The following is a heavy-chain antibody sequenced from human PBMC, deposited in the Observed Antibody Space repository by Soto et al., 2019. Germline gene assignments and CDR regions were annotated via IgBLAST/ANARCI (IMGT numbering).Heavy chain of an antibody. D-gene: IGHD5-12*01. Sequence: PGGSLRLSCAASGFTFSSYSMNWVRQAPGKGLEWVSSISSSSSYIYYADSVKGLFTISRDNAKNSLYLQMNSLRAEDTAVYYCARDSVSWLRLSNYVMDVWGKGTTDTVSS. CDR2: ISSSSSYI. J-gene: IGHJ6*04. CDR3: ARDSVSWLRLSNYVMDV. CDR1: GFTFSSYS. V-gene: IGHV3-21*01.